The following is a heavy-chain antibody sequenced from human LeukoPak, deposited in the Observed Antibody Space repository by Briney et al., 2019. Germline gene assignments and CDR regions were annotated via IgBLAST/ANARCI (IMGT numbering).Heavy chain of an antibody. D-gene: IGHD3-10*01. J-gene: IGHJ4*02. CDR1: GFTFSNYG. Sequence: GGSLRLSCAASGFTFSNYGIHWVRQAPGKGLEWVAVISHDGSNKYYGDSVKSRFTISRDKSKNTLYLQTNSLRAEDTAVYYCAKDWGFQYASGSYCEYWGQGTLVTVSS. CDR3: AKDWGFQYASGSYCEY. CDR2: ISHDGSNK. V-gene: IGHV3-30*18.